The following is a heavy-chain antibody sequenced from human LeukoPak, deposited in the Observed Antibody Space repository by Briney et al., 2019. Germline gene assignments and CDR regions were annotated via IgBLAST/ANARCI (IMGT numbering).Heavy chain of an antibody. Sequence: GGSLRLSCAASGFTFSSYWMHWVRQAPGKGLVWVSRINSDGSSTIYADSVKGRFTISRDSAKNTLYLQMNSLRAEDTAVYYCARAGVVGASILFDYWGQGTLVTVSS. D-gene: IGHD1-26*01. CDR1: GFTFSSYW. CDR3: ARAGVVGASILFDY. J-gene: IGHJ4*02. V-gene: IGHV3-74*01. CDR2: INSDGSST.